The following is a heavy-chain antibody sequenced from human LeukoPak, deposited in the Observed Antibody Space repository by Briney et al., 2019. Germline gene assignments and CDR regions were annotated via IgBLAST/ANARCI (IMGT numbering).Heavy chain of an antibody. CDR2: ISSSGGST. CDR3: ATRYSGTFYGGAYDY. V-gene: IGHV3-11*01. J-gene: IGHJ4*02. CDR1: GVTFSDYY. D-gene: IGHD1-26*01. Sequence: PGGSLRLSCAASGVTFSDYYINWIRQAPGKGLEWVSYISSSGGSTYYADSVKGRFTISRDNAKNSVFLQMNSLRAEDTAVYYCATRYSGTFYGGAYDYWGQGSLVTVSS.